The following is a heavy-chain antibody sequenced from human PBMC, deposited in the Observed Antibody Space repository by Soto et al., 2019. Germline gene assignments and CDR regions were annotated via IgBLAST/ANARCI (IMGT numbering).Heavy chain of an antibody. J-gene: IGHJ6*02. CDR3: ARATPRVGATRDYYYYCGMDV. CDR1: GFTFSSYD. CDR2: IGTAGDT. D-gene: IGHD1-26*01. Sequence: EVQLVESGGGLVQPGGSLRLSCAASGFTFSSYDMHWVRQATGKGLEWVSAIGTAGDTYYPGSVKGRFTISRENAKNSLYLQMNSLRAEDTAVYYCARATPRVGATRDYYYYCGMDVWGQGTTVTVSS. V-gene: IGHV3-13*01.